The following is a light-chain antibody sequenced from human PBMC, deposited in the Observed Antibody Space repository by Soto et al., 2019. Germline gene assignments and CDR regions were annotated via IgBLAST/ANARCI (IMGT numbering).Light chain of an antibody. CDR2: GTS. V-gene: IGKV3-20*01. CDR1: QSVRSSY. J-gene: IGKJ4*01. Sequence: EIVSTQSPGTLSLSPGERATLSCRASQSVRSSYLAWYQQKPGQAPRLLIYGTSSRATGIPDRVIGSGSGTDFTLTITRLEPEDFAVYYCQQYGSSPLTFGGGTKVEIK. CDR3: QQYGSSPLT.